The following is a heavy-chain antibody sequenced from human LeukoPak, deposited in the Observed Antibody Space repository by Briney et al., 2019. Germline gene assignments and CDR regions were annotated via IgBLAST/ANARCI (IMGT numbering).Heavy chain of an antibody. CDR2: MYHSGST. D-gene: IGHD6-13*01. J-gene: IGHJ6*03. Sequence: SETLSLTCTVSGGSISTSSYYWSWIRQSPGKGLEWIGSMYHSGSTYYNPSLRSRVTISVDTSKNQFSLKLSSVTAADTAVYYCARVSGIAAADYYYYMDVWGKGTTVTVSS. V-gene: IGHV4-39*07. CDR3: ARVSGIAAADYYYYMDV. CDR1: GGSISTSSYY.